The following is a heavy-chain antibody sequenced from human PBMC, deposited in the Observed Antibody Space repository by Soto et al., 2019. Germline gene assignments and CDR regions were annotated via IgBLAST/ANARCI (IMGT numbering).Heavy chain of an antibody. CDR1: GFTFSSYG. V-gene: IGHV3-30*18. Sequence: GGSLRLSCAASGFTFSSYGMHWVRQAPGKGLEWVAVISYDGSNKYYADSVKGRFTISRDNSKNTLYLQMNSLRAEDTAVYYWAKKSGSYWGQGTLVTVSS. D-gene: IGHD1-26*01. CDR2: ISYDGSNK. J-gene: IGHJ4*02. CDR3: AKKSGSY.